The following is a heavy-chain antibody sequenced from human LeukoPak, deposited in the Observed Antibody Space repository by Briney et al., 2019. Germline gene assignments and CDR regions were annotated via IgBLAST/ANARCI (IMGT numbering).Heavy chain of an antibody. V-gene: IGHV3-30*04. CDR2: ISYDGSNK. J-gene: IGHJ4*02. D-gene: IGHD3-9*01. CDR1: GFTFSSYA. Sequence: GGSLRLSCAASGFTFSSYAMHWVRQAPGKGLEWVAVISYDGSNKYYADPVKGRFTISRDNSKNTLYLQMNSLRAEDTAVYYCARDRYFDWFFDYWGQGTLVTVSS. CDR3: ARDRYFDWFFDY.